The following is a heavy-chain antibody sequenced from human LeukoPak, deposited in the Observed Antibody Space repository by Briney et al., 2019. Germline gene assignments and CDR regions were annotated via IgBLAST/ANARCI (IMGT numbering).Heavy chain of an antibody. V-gene: IGHV4-59*01. D-gene: IGHD1-7*01. J-gene: IGHJ4*02. CDR2: IYYSGTI. CDR1: GGSISGYY. CDR3: AKSKSLGLQYFDN. Sequence: SETLSLTCTVSGGSISGYYWNWIRQSPEKGLEWIGYIYYSGTINYNPSLKARITMSIDTSKNQFSLKVSSVTAADTAVYYCAKSKSLGLQYFDNWGQGTLATVSS.